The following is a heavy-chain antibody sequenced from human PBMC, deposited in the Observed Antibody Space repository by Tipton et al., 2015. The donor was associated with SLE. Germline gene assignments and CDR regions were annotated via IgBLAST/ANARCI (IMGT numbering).Heavy chain of an antibody. D-gene: IGHD6-6*01. CDR3: ARDQDRSSSEGRTYLDY. CDR1: RFTFSSWW. J-gene: IGHJ4*02. Sequence: SLRLSCAASRFTFSSWWMHCVRQAPGKGLVWVSRTNGDGRITDYADSVKGRFTISRDNSKNTLYLQMNSLRAEDTAVYYCARDQDRSSSEGRTYLDYWGQGTLVTVSS. CDR2: TNGDGRIT. V-gene: IGHV3-74*01.